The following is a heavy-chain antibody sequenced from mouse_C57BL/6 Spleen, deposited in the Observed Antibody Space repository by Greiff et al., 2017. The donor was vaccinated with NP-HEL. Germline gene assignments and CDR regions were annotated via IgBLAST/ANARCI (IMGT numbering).Heavy chain of an antibody. CDR3: ARKTELGRKAMDD. V-gene: IGHV1-50*01. CDR2: IDPSDSYT. J-gene: IGHJ4*01. CDR1: GYTFTSYW. D-gene: IGHD4-1*01. Sequence: VQLQQPGAELVKPGASVKLSCKASGYTFTSYWMQWVKQRPGQGLEWIGEIDPSDSYTNYNQKFKGKATLTVDTSSSTAYMQLSSLTSEDSAVYYCARKTELGRKAMDDWGKGTSVTVSS.